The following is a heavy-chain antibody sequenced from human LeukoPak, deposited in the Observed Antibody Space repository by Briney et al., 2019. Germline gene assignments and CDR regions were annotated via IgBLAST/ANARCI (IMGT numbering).Heavy chain of an antibody. Sequence: SGGSLRLSCAASGFTFSSYAMSWVRQAPGKGLEWVAVIWYDGSNKYYADSVKGRFTISRDNSKNTLYLQMNSLRAEDTAVYYCARDMEGFDIWGQGTMVTVSS. CDR3: ARDMEGFDI. V-gene: IGHV3-33*08. CDR1: GFTFSSYA. D-gene: IGHD3-10*01. CDR2: IWYDGSNK. J-gene: IGHJ3*02.